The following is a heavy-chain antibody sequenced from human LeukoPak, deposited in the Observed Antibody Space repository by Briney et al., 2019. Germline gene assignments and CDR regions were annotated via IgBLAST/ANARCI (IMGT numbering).Heavy chain of an antibody. CDR1: GGTFSSYA. V-gene: IGHV1-69*05. D-gene: IGHD3-16*02. CDR3: ARERPYDYVWGSYRYAYDY. J-gene: IGHJ4*02. CDR2: IIPIFGTA. Sequence: SVKVSCKASGGTFSSYAISWVRRAPGQGLEWMGRIIPIFGTANYAQKFQGRVTITTDESTSTAYMELSSLRSEDTAVYYCARERPYDYVWGSYRYAYDYWGQGTLVTVSS.